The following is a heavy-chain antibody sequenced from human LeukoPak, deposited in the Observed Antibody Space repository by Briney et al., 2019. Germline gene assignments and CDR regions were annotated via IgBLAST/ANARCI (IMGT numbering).Heavy chain of an antibody. CDR2: ISNSGSNI. Sequence: HSGGSLRLSCAASGFTFTSSAMSWVRQAPGKGLEWISYISNSGSNIYYADSVKGRFTISRDNAKNSLFLQMNSLRAEDTAVYYCAGEGYGDYDGDYWGQGTLVTVSS. V-gene: IGHV3-48*04. CDR3: AGEGYGDYDGDY. D-gene: IGHD4-17*01. J-gene: IGHJ4*02. CDR1: GFTFTSSA.